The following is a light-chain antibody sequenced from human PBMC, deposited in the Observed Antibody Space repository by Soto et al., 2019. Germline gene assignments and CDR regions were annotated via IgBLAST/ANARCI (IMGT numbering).Light chain of an antibody. CDR1: QSINSY. Sequence: DIQMTQSPSSLSASVGHRVTITCRASQSINSYLNWYQQKPGKAPKLLIYAASSLQSGVPSRFSGSGSGTDFTLTISSMQPEDFATYYCQQSYSTPPYTFDQGTKLEIK. J-gene: IGKJ2*01. V-gene: IGKV1-39*01. CDR3: QQSYSTPPYT. CDR2: AAS.